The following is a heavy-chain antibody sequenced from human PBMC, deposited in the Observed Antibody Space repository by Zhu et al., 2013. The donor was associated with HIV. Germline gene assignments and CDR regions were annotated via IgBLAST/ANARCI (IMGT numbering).Heavy chain of an antibody. J-gene: IGHJ3*02. V-gene: IGHV1-2*02. CDR1: GYTFTGYY. CDR3: AREVKMTTVTHDAFDI. CDR2: INPNSGGT. Sequence: QVQLVQSGAEVKKPGASVKVSCKASGYTFTGYYMHWVRQAPGQGLEWMGWINPNSGGTNYAQKFQGRVTMTRDTSISTAYMELSRLRYDDTAVYYCAREVKMTTVTHDAFDIWGQGDNGHRLF. D-gene: IGHD4-17*01.